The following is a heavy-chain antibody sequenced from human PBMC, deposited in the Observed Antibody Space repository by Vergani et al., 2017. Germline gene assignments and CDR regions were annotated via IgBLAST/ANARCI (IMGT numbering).Heavy chain of an antibody. CDR3: ASSLYGEDY. CDR2: ISDNGGTT. Sequence: EVQVVESGGGLVQPGGSLRLSCAASGFIFSDHYMDWVRQAPGKGLEWVSIISDNGGTTYYADSVKGRFTISRDNSKDTLYLQMNSLRAEDTAVYYCASSLYGEDYWGQGTLVTVSS. D-gene: IGHD4-17*01. V-gene: IGHV3-23*04. J-gene: IGHJ4*02. CDR1: GFIFSDHY.